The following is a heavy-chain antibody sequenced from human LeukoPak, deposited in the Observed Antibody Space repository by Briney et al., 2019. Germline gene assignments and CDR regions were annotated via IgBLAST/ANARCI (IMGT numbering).Heavy chain of an antibody. J-gene: IGHJ4*02. V-gene: IGHV3-33*08. Sequence: GGSLRLSCEASAFTFSIYSLNRVRQAPGKGLEWVAVIWYDGTTKYYGDSVKGRFTISRDNSKNTLDLQMNSLRVEDTAVYYCARDLAVGWGQGTLVTVSS. CDR3: ARDLAVG. D-gene: IGHD6-19*01. CDR2: IWYDGTTK. CDR1: AFTFSIYS.